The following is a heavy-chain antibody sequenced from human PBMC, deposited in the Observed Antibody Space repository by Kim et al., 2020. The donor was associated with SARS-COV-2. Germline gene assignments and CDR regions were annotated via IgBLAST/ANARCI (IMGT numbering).Heavy chain of an antibody. Sequence: ASVKVSCKASGYTFTSYGISWVRQAPGQGLEWMGWISAYNGNTNYAQKLQGRVTMTTDTSTSTAYMELRSLRSDDTAVYYCARDFTPAFRNTYYYDSSGFDGMGGLLWYHWGQGTLVTVSS. V-gene: IGHV1-18*04. CDR3: ARDFTPAFRNTYYYDSSGFDGMGGLLWYH. CDR2: ISAYNGNT. J-gene: IGHJ5*02. D-gene: IGHD3-22*01. CDR1: GYTFTSYG.